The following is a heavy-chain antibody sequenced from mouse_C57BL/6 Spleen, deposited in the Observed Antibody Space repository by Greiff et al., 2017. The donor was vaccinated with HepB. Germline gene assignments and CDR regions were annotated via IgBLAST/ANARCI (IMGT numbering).Heavy chain of an antibody. D-gene: IGHD2-1*01. Sequence: VKLQQPGAELVKPGASVKLSCKASGYTFTSYWMHWVKQRPGQGLEWIGMIHPNSGSTNYNEKFKSKATLTVDKSSSTAYMQLSSLTSEDSAVYYCARCGNYPYYFDYWGQGTTLTVSS. CDR2: IHPNSGST. CDR3: ARCGNYPYYFDY. J-gene: IGHJ2*01. CDR1: GYTFTSYW. V-gene: IGHV1-64*01.